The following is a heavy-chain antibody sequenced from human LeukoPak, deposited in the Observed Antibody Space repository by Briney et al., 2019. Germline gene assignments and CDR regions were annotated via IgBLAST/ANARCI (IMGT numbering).Heavy chain of an antibody. V-gene: IGHV4-34*01. CDR3: ARGDGSGSYVGY. CDR1: GGSFSGYY. Sequence: SETLSLTCAVYGGSFSGYYWSWIRQPPGKGLEWIGEINHSGSTNYNPSLKSRVTISVGTSKNQFSLKLSSVTAADTAVYYCARGDGSGSYVGYWGQGTLVTVSS. D-gene: IGHD3-10*01. J-gene: IGHJ4*02. CDR2: INHSGST.